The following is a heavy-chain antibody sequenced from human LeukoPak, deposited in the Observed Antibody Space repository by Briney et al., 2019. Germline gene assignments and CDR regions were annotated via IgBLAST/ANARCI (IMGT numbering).Heavy chain of an antibody. J-gene: IGHJ2*01. Sequence: SETLSLTCTVSGGSICSYYWSWIRQPAGKGLEWIGRIYTSGSTNYNPSLKSRVTMSVDTSKNQFSLKLSSVTAADTAVYYCARRGAGPSQRYFDLWGRGTLVTVSS. CDR2: IYTSGST. CDR3: ARRGAGPSQRYFDL. CDR1: GGSICSYY. V-gene: IGHV4-4*07. D-gene: IGHD4-17*01.